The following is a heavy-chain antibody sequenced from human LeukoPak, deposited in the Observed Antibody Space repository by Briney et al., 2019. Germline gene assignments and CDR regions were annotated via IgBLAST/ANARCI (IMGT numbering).Heavy chain of an antibody. CDR1: GYSISRGYY. CDR2: IYHSGLI. D-gene: IGHD2-15*01. Sequence: SETLSLTCTCSGYSISRGYYWGWIGQPPGKGLEWIGSIYHSGLIYYKPSLTRRVTISVATSTTQFSLTLSSVTAADTAVYYCARDLLYCSGGSCQDAFDIWGQGTMVTVSS. CDR3: ARDLLYCSGGSCQDAFDI. J-gene: IGHJ3*02. V-gene: IGHV4-38-2*02.